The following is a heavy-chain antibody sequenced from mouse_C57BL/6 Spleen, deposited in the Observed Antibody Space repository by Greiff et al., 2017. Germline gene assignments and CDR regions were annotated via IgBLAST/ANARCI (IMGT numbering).Heavy chain of an antibody. CDR1: GYTFTSYW. J-gene: IGHJ1*03. CDR2: IYPGSGST. V-gene: IGHV1-55*01. Sequence: QVQLQQPGAELVKPGASVKMSCKASGYTFTSYWITWVKQRPGQGLEWIGDIYPGSGSTNYNEKFKSKATLTVDTSSSTAYMQLSSLTSEDSAVYYCARRFTTVVAEWYFDFWGTGTTVTVSS. D-gene: IGHD1-1*01. CDR3: ARRFTTVVAEWYFDF.